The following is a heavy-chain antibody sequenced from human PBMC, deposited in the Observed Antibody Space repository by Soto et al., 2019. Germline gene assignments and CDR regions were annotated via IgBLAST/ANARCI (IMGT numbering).Heavy chain of an antibody. D-gene: IGHD1-1*01. CDR2: MSHSGGT. CDR3: ARVERGTATTVVDAFDI. J-gene: IGHJ3*02. CDR1: GGFVSSGSYY. V-gene: IGHV4-34*01. Sequence: QVQLQQWGAGLLKPSETLSLTCAVYGGFVSSGSYYWSWIRQPPGKGLEWIGEMSHSGGTHFNPSLTSRVPISVDTYKNQFYLKMSSVTAADTALYYCARVERGTATTVVDAFDIWGPGTMVTVSS.